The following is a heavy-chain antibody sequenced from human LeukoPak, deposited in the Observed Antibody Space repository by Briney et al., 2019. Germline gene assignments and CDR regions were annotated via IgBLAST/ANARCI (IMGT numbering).Heavy chain of an antibody. Sequence: GGSLRLSCAASGFTFSSSAMSWVRQAPGKGLEWVSAISNNGGYTYYADSVQGRFTISRDHSKSTLCLQMNSLRAEDTAVYYCAKQLGYCSDGSCYFPYWGQGTLVTVSS. CDR3: AKQLGYCSDGSCYFPY. CDR2: ISNNGGYT. V-gene: IGHV3-23*01. J-gene: IGHJ4*02. D-gene: IGHD2-15*01. CDR1: GFTFSSSA.